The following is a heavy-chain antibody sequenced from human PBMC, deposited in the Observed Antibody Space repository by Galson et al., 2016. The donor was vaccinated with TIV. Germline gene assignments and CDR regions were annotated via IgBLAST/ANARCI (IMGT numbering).Heavy chain of an antibody. J-gene: IGHJ4*02. Sequence: SVKVSCKASGGTFNNYAVSWVRQAPGQGLEWMGRIIPIFGTTTYDTQKFQDRLTITADKSTSTVYMELTSLKSEDTAVYFCARGTGFSYGFWYWGQGALVTVSS. CDR1: GGTFNNYA. CDR3: ARGTGFSYGFWY. V-gene: IGHV1-69*06. D-gene: IGHD5-18*01. CDR2: IIPIFGTT.